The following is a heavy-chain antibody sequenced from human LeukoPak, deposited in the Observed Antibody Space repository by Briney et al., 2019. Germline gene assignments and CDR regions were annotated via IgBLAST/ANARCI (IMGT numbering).Heavy chain of an antibody. CDR1: GYTFTDYY. V-gene: IGHV1-18*04. CDR3: ARVRDNWGSWYFDL. D-gene: IGHD7-27*01. CDR2: ISAYNGNT. Sequence: ASVKVSCKASGYTFTDYYMHWVRQAPGQGLEWMGWISAYNGNTNYAQKLQGRVTMTTDTSTSTAYMELRSLRSDDTAVYYCARVRDNWGSWYFDLWGRGTLVTVSS. J-gene: IGHJ2*01.